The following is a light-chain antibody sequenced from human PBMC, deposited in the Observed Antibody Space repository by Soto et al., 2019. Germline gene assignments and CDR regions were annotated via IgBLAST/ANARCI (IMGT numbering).Light chain of an antibody. V-gene: IGKV3-15*01. J-gene: IGKJ5*01. Sequence: EIMMTQSPATVSVSPGERATLSCRASQSVSSNLAWYQQKPGQAPRLLIYGASTRATGIPARFSGSGSGTEFTLTISSLQSEDFAVYYCQQFHNWPPITFGQGTRLEI. CDR3: QQFHNWPPIT. CDR2: GAS. CDR1: QSVSSN.